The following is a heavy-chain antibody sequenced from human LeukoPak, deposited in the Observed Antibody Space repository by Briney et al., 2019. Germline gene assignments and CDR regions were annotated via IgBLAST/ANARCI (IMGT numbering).Heavy chain of an antibody. CDR2: MNPNSGGT. CDR3: ARDRDSGYDFDVDY. Sequence: ASVKVSCKASGYTFTSYDINWVRQATGQGLEWMGWMNPNSGGTNYAQKFQGRVTMTRDTSISTAYMELSRLRSDDTAVYYCARDRDSGYDFDVDYWGQGTLVTVSS. D-gene: IGHD5-12*01. J-gene: IGHJ4*02. V-gene: IGHV1-2*02. CDR1: GYTFTSYD.